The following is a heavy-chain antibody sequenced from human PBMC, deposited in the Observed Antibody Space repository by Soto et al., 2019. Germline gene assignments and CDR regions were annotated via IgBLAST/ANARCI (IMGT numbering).Heavy chain of an antibody. D-gene: IGHD6-13*01. J-gene: IGHJ4*02. CDR3: AKDGPTDYSSSWLGY. Sequence: EVQLLESGGGLVQPGGSLRLSCAASGFTFSSYAMSWVRQAPGKGREWVSGISGSGGSTYYADSVKGRFTISRDNSKNTLYLQVNSLRAEDTAVYYCAKDGPTDYSSSWLGYWGQGTLVTVSS. CDR1: GFTFSSYA. V-gene: IGHV3-23*01. CDR2: ISGSGGST.